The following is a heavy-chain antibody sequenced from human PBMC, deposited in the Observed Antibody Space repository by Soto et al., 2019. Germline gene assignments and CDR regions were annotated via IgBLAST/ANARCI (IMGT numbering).Heavy chain of an antibody. CDR2: ISYDGSNK. CDR3: AKVDTAMVMVDAFDI. CDR1: GFTFSSYA. V-gene: IGHV3-30-3*01. D-gene: IGHD5-18*01. J-gene: IGHJ3*02. Sequence: QVQLVESGGGVVQPGRSLRLSCAASGFTFSSYAMHWVRQAPGKGLEWVAVISYDGSNKYYADSVKGRFTISRDNSKNTMYLQMNSLRAEDTAVYYCAKVDTAMVMVDAFDIWGQGTMVTVSS.